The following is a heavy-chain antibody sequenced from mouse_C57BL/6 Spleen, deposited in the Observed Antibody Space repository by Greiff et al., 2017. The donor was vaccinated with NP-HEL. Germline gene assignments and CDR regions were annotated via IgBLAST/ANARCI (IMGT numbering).Heavy chain of an antibody. CDR1: GYTFTSYW. Sequence: QVQLQQPGAELVRPGSSVKLSCKASGYTFTSYWMHWVKQRPIQGLEWIGNIDTSDSETHYNQKFKDKATLTVDKSSSTAYMQLSSLTSEDSAVYYCARGGLRQGYFDVWGTGTTVTVSS. V-gene: IGHV1-52*01. J-gene: IGHJ1*03. CDR2: IDTSDSET. CDR3: ARGGLRQGYFDV. D-gene: IGHD2-2*01.